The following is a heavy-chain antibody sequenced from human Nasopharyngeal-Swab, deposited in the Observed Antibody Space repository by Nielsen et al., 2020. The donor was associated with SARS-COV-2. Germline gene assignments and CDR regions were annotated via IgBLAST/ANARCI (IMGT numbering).Heavy chain of an antibody. CDR3: ATAPPIRYGEETGWFDP. CDR2: ISFDGTNK. CDR1: GFIFHSFA. V-gene: IGHV3-30*04. J-gene: IGHJ5*02. D-gene: IGHD4-17*01. Sequence: GESLKISCAASGFIFHSFAMHWVRQSPGKGLEWVALISFDGTNKYYAGSVRGRFTISRDTSKDTLYLQMNNLRAEDTAVYYCATAPPIRYGEETGWFDPWGQGTLVTVSS.